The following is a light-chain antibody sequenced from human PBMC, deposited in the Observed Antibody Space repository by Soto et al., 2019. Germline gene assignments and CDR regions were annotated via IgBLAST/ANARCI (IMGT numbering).Light chain of an antibody. CDR2: SAS. Sequence: DIQMTQSPFSVSASVGDRVTITCRASRGISSWFGWYQQKAGKAPKLLIYSASSLQSGVSSRFSGRGSGTDFNLTISSLQPEDSATYYCQQANSFPLTFGGGTKVEIK. CDR1: RGISSW. J-gene: IGKJ4*01. CDR3: QQANSFPLT. V-gene: IGKV1-12*01.